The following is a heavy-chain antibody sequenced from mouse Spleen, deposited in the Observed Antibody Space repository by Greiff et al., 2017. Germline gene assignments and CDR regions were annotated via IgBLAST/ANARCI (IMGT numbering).Heavy chain of an antibody. J-gene: IGHJ3*01. V-gene: IGHV5-9-3*01. CDR2: ISSGGSYT. CDR1: GFTFSSYA. D-gene: IGHD3-2*01. Sequence: EVHLVESGGGLVKPGGSLKLSCAASGFTFSSYAMSWVRQTPEKRLEWVATISSGGSYTYYPDSVKGRFTISRDNAKNTLYLQMSSQRSEDTAMYYCARWGDSSGSLPYWGQGTLVTVSA. CDR3: ARWGDSSGSLPY.